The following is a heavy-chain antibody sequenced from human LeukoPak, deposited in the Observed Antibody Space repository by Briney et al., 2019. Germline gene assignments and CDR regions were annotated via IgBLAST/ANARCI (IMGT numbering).Heavy chain of an antibody. J-gene: IGHJ4*02. CDR2: ISYSGSS. Sequence: KPSDTLSLTCAVYGESFSGHYWSWIRQPPGKGLEWIGYISYSGSSSYDPSLNASLKSRVTISVDTSKNQFSLKLTSVTAADTAIYYCARAPVLYYFDYWGQGTLVTVSS. V-gene: IGHV4-59*11. D-gene: IGHD2-8*01. CDR1: GESFSGHY. CDR3: ARAPVLYYFDY.